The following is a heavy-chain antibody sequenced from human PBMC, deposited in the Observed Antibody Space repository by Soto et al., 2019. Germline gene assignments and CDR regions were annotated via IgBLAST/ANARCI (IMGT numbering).Heavy chain of an antibody. Sequence: QVQLQESGPGLVKPSETQSLTCAVSGASISYYYWNWIRQPPGKGLEWIGSFSSTGSTNYNPSLKSRVTISDDTSKNQFSLTLSSVTAADTAVYYCARGGGSPYHNHEFDFWGQGTLVTVSS. CDR3: ARGGGSPYHNHEFDF. CDR1: GASISYYY. CDR2: FSSTGST. D-gene: IGHD3-10*01. V-gene: IGHV4-59*01. J-gene: IGHJ4*02.